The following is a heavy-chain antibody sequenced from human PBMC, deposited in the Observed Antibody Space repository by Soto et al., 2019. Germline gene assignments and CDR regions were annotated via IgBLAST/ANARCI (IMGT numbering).Heavy chain of an antibody. CDR3: ARDPVGTDFAEWTYSFDS. D-gene: IGHD3-3*01. CDR2: ISYDGSNK. CDR1: GFTFSSYA. V-gene: IGHV3-30-3*01. J-gene: IGHJ4*02. Sequence: QVQLVESGGGVVQPGRSLRLSCAASGFTFSSYAMHWVRQAPGKGLEWVAVISYDGSNKYYADSVKGRFTISRDNSNNPLCLPMNRLRAEETAVYYGARDPVGTDFAEWTYSFDSWGQGTLVTVSS.